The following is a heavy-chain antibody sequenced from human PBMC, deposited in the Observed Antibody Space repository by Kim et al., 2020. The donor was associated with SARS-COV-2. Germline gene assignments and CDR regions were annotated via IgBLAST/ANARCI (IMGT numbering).Heavy chain of an antibody. CDR3: ARDRVSRYGMDV. D-gene: IGHD6-13*01. CDR1: GFTFSDYY. J-gene: IGHJ6*02. Sequence: GGSLRLSCAASGFTFSDYYMSWIRQAPGKGLEWVSYISGGGSTIYYADSVEARFTISRDNAKNSMYLQMNSLRVEDTEVYYCARDRVSRYGMDVWGQGPTVAVS. V-gene: IGHV3-11*01. CDR2: ISGGGSTI.